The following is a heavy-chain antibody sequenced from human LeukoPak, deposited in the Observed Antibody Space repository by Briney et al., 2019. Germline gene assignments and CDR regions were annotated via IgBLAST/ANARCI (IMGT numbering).Heavy chain of an antibody. J-gene: IGHJ4*02. V-gene: IGHV3-23*01. CDR3: AKDYYGSGSYSKLRSFDY. D-gene: IGHD3-10*01. CDR1: GFTFSSYA. Sequence: GGSLSLSCAASGFTFSSYAMSWVRQAPGKGLEWVSAISGSSGSTYYADSVKGRFTISRDNSKNTLYLQMNSLRAEDTAVYYCAKDYYGSGSYSKLRSFDYWGQGTLVTVSS. CDR2: ISGSSGST.